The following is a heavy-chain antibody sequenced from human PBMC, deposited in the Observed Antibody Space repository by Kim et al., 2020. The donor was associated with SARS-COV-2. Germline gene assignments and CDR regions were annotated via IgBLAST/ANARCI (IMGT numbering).Heavy chain of an antibody. CDR3: VRDVRPSQGAAAGGGSVFQSYTLDV. D-gene: IGHD6-13*01. Sequence: GGSLRLSCAASGFMFRSYSMYWVRQAPGKGLEWVAVISYDGTNRYYADFVKGRFTISRDNSKNTLYVQMNSLRGEDTAVYYCVRDVRPSQGAAAGGGSVFQSYTLDVWGQGTTVTVAS. V-gene: IGHV3-30-3*01. J-gene: IGHJ6*02. CDR2: ISYDGTNR. CDR1: GFMFRSYS.